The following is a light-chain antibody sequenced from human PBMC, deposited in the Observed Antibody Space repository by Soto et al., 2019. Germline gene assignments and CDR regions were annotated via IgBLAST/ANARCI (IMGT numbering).Light chain of an antibody. Sequence: EFVLPQSPATLSLSPGERATLSCRASQSVRSNLAWYQQKPGQAPRLLIYDASNRATGIPARFSGSGSGTDFTLTISSLEPEDFAVYYCQQRSNWPLTFGGGTKVDIK. V-gene: IGKV3-11*01. J-gene: IGKJ4*01. CDR2: DAS. CDR1: QSVRSN. CDR3: QQRSNWPLT.